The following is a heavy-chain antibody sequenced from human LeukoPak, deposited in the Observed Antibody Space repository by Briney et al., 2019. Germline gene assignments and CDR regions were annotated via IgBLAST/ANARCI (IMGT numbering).Heavy chain of an antibody. Sequence: GASVTVSCKASGYTFTSYGISWVRQAPGQGLEWMGWISAYNGNTNYAQKLQGRVTMTTDTSTSTAYMELRSLRSDDTAVYYCARVRPLGYCSGGSCYYDYWGQGTLVTVSS. CDR2: ISAYNGNT. J-gene: IGHJ4*02. CDR3: ARVRPLGYCSGGSCYYDY. V-gene: IGHV1-18*01. D-gene: IGHD2-15*01. CDR1: GYTFTSYG.